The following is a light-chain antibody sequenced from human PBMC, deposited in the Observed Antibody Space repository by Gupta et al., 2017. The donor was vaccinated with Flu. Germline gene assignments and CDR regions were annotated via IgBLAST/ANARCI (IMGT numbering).Light chain of an antibody. J-gene: IGKJ4*01. CDR1: QSVGKS. CDR2: DAS. V-gene: IGKV3-11*01. Sequence: EIVLTQSPATLSLSPGERATLSCRASQSVGKSLAWYQQKPGQAPRLIISDASYRATGIPARFSGRGSGTDFTLTISSLEPEDFATYYCKQRANWPPLTFGGGTKVE. CDR3: KQRANWPPLT.